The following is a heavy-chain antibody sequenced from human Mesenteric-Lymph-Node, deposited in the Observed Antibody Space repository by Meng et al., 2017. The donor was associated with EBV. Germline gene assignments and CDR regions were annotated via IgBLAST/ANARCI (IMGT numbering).Heavy chain of an antibody. CDR1: GFSLSTSGVG. CDR3: ARAVVVITGDWFDP. CDR2: IYWDDDK. J-gene: IGHJ5*02. Sequence: QFTLKESGPTLVKPTQTLTLTCTFSGFSLSTSGVGVGWIRQPPGKALEWLALIYWDDDKRYSPSLKSRLTITKDTSKNQVVLTMTNMDPVDTATYYCARAVVVITGDWFDPWGQGTLVTVSS. D-gene: IGHD3-22*01. V-gene: IGHV2-5*02.